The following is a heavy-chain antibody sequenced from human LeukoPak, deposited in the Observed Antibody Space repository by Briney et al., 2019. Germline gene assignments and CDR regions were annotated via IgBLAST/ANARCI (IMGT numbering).Heavy chain of an antibody. D-gene: IGHD6-6*01. CDR3: ARAYSSSSEANFDY. V-gene: IGHV1-69*13. CDR1: GWAFSTSG. Sequence: VKVSLKGSGWAFSTSGFSWVRQGPGQGIELMGGVIPIYGTPSYAQKFQGRVTITTDESTSTAYMELSSLRAEDTAVYYCARAYSSSSEANFDYWGQGTLVTVSS. J-gene: IGHJ4*02. CDR2: VIPIYGTP.